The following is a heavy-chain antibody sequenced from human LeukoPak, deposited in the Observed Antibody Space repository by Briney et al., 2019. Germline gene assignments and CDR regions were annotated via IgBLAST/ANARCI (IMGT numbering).Heavy chain of an antibody. J-gene: IGHJ4*02. D-gene: IGHD3-22*01. Sequence: GGSLRPSCAASGFSLSSYAMNWVRQAPGKGLEWVSGIRGSGDSTYYADSVKGRFTISRDNSKNTLYMQMKSLRAEDTAVYYCAKGDGSGYYQGSYYFDNWGQGTLVTVSS. CDR2: IRGSGDST. V-gene: IGHV3-23*01. CDR1: GFSLSSYA. CDR3: AKGDGSGYYQGSYYFDN.